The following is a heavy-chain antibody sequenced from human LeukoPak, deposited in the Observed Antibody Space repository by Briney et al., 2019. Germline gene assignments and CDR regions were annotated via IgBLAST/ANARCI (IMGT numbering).Heavy chain of an antibody. CDR3: AKDGCSSTSCYFDY. V-gene: IGHV3-23*01. Sequence: GGSLRLSCAASGFTFSSYAMSWVRQAPGKGPEWVSAISGSGGSTYYADSVKGRFTISRDNSKNTLYLQMNSLRAEDTAVYYCAKDGCSSTSCYFDYWGQGTLVTVSS. D-gene: IGHD2-2*01. J-gene: IGHJ4*02. CDR2: ISGSGGST. CDR1: GFTFSSYA.